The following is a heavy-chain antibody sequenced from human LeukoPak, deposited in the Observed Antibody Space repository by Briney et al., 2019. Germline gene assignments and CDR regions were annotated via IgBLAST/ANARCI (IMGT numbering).Heavy chain of an antibody. Sequence: SETLSLTCTVSGGSLSSGGYHWSWIRQPPGKGLEWIEYFYHSGSPYYNPSLKSRVTISVDRSKNQFSLKLSSVTAADTAVYYCARGTYYYDSSGYFTRYDAFDIWGQGTMVTVSS. CDR3: ARGTYYYDSSGYFTRYDAFDI. D-gene: IGHD3-22*01. V-gene: IGHV4-30-2*01. CDR1: GGSLSSGGYH. CDR2: FYHSGSP. J-gene: IGHJ3*02.